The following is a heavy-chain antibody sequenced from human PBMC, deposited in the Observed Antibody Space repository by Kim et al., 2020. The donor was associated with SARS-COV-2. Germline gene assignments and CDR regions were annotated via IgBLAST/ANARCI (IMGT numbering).Heavy chain of an antibody. Sequence: GGSLRLSCAASGFTFSSYEMNWVRQAPGKGLEWLSYIGSNGDPIYYAESVKGRFTISRDNAKNSLYLQMNSLRVEDAAVYYCTREPYYASSGYYPDWGQGTLVTVSS. J-gene: IGHJ1*01. V-gene: IGHV3-48*03. CDR3: TREPYYASSGYYPD. D-gene: IGHD3-22*01. CDR1: GFTFSSYE. CDR2: IGSNGDPI.